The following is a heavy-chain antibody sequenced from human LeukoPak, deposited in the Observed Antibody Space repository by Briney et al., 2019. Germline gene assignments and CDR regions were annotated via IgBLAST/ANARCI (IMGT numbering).Heavy chain of an antibody. Sequence: GGSLRLSCAASGFTFSSYWMSWVRQAPGKGLEWVANIKQDGSEKYYVDSVKGRFTISRDNAKNSLYLQMNSLRAEDTAVYYCARGGADSGSYGVDVWGKGTTVTVSS. J-gene: IGHJ6*04. V-gene: IGHV3-7*04. CDR3: ARGGADSGSYGVDV. CDR2: IKQDGSEK. CDR1: GFTFSSYW. D-gene: IGHD1-26*01.